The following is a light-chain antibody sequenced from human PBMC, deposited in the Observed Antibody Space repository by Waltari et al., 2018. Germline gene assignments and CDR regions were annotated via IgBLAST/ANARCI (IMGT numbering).Light chain of an antibody. Sequence: QSALTQPASVSGSPGQSITISCTGTSSDGGGYNYVSWYQQHQGKAPNLMIFDVSNRPSGVSNRFSVSKSGNTASLTISGLQAEDEADYYCSSYTSSTVVFGGGTKLTVL. CDR1: SSDGGGYNY. V-gene: IGLV2-14*03. CDR2: DVS. J-gene: IGLJ2*01. CDR3: SSYTSSTVV.